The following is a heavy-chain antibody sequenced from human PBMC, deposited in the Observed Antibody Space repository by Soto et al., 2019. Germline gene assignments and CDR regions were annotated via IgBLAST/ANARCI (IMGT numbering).Heavy chain of an antibody. CDR3: ARDRVVLESLRNWFDL. D-gene: IGHD1-1*01. Sequence: ASVKVSCKASGYTFTGYYMHWVRQAPGQGLEWMGWINPNSGGTNYAQKFQGRVTMTRDTSISTAYMELSRLRSDDTAVYYCARDRVVLESLRNWFDLWGQGTLVTVSS. CDR2: INPNSGGT. J-gene: IGHJ5*02. V-gene: IGHV1-2*02. CDR1: GYTFTGYY.